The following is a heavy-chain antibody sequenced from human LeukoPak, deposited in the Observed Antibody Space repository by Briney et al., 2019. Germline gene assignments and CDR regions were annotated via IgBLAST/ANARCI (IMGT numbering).Heavy chain of an antibody. Sequence: PGGSLRLSCAASGFTFSSYDMHWVRQTTGKGLEWVSAIGVAANTFYSGSVKGRFTISRENAKNSLYPLMSSLRAEDTAVYYCARQKTPHGNFDYWGQGTLVTVSS. CDR1: GFTFSSYD. CDR3: ARQKTPHGNFDY. V-gene: IGHV3-13*01. D-gene: IGHD1-26*01. J-gene: IGHJ4*02. CDR2: IGVAANT.